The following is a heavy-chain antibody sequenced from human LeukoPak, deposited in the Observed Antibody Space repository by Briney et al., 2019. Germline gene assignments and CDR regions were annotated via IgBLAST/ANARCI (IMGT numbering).Heavy chain of an antibody. CDR3: ARTNHYGSGSYDIGFDY. D-gene: IGHD3-10*01. CDR2: IYHSGST. CDR1: GGSISSGGYS. J-gene: IGHJ4*02. V-gene: IGHV4-30-2*01. Sequence: SETLSLTCAVSGGSISSGGYSWSWIRQPPGKGLEWIGYIYHSGSTYYNPSLKSRVTISVDRSKNQFSLKLSSVTAADTAVYYCARTNHYGSGSYDIGFDYWGQGTLVTVSS.